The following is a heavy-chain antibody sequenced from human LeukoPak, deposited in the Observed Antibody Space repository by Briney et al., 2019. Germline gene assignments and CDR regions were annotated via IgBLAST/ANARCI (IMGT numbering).Heavy chain of an antibody. V-gene: IGHV3-21*01. J-gene: IGHJ4*02. Sequence: GGSLRLSCAASGFTFSSYSMNWVRQAPGKGLEWVSSISSSSSYIYYADSVKGRFTISRDNAKNSLFLQMNSLRAEDTAVYYCARWDRGIVDYWGRGTLVTVSS. D-gene: IGHD3-10*01. CDR3: ARWDRGIVDY. CDR1: GFTFSSYS. CDR2: ISSSSSYI.